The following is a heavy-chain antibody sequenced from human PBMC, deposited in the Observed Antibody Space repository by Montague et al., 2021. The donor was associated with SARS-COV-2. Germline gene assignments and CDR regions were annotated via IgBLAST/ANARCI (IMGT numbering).Heavy chain of an antibody. CDR1: GDSITSDVSY. D-gene: IGHD1-26*01. CDR3: ARDDSRWDFDC. J-gene: IGHJ4*02. CDR2: IYTTGST. Sequence: TRSLTCTVSGDSITSDVSYWSWIRQPAGKGLEWIGCIYTTGSTNYNPSLKSRLTISLDTSKNQFSLKLSSVTAADTAVYYCARDDSRWDFDCWGQGTLVTVSS. V-gene: IGHV4-61*02.